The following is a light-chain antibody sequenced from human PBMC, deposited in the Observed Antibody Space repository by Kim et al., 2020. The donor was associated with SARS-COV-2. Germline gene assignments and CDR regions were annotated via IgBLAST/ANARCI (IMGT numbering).Light chain of an antibody. CDR2: GSD. CDR1: SSNIGANA. J-gene: IGLJ3*02. CDR3: AAWDDTLNGWV. Sequence: ELTQPHSASGAPGQRVTISCSGSSSNIGANAVSWYQQFPGTAPKRLIYGSDKRSSGVPDRLSASKSGTSASLAIGGLQSDDEADYYCAAWDDTLNGWVFGGGTQLTVL. V-gene: IGLV1-44*01.